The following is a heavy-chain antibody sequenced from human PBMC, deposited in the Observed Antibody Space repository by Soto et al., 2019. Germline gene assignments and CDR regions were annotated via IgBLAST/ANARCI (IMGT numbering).Heavy chain of an antibody. CDR3: ARGPVVTPFVDY. CDR1: GGSVTSGNYY. V-gene: IGHV4-61*01. J-gene: IGHJ4*02. Sequence: LSLTCTVSGGSVTSGNYYWSWIRQPPGKGLEWIGHIYYSGSTNYNPSLKSRVTISVDASKNQFSLKLSSVTAADTAIYYCARGPVVTPFVDYWGQGTLVTVSS. CDR2: IYYSGST. D-gene: IGHD2-21*02.